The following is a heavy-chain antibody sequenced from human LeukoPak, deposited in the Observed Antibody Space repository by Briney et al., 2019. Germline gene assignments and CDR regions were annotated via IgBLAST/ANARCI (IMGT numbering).Heavy chain of an antibody. CDR2: ISWNSGSI. CDR1: GFTVSNNY. J-gene: IGHJ4*02. V-gene: IGHV3-9*01. D-gene: IGHD6-19*01. CDR3: AKDTSVAVTTFDY. Sequence: PGGSLRLSCAASGFTVSNNYMSWVRQAPGKGLEWVSGISWNSGSIGYADSVKGRFTISRVNAKNSLYLQMNSLRAEDTALYYCAKDTSVAVTTFDYWGQGTLVTVSS.